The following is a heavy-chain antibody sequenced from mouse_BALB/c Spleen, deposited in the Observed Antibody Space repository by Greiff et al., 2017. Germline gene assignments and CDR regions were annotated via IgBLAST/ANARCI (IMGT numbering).Heavy chain of an antibody. Sequence: QVQLQQSGAELMKPGASVKISCKATGYTFSSYWIEWVKQRPGHGLEWIGEILPGSGSTNYNEKFKGKATFTADTSSNTAYMQLSSLTSEESAVYYCARRGGYDDQAWFAYWGQGTLVTVSA. V-gene: IGHV1-9*01. J-gene: IGHJ3*01. CDR3: ARRGGYDDQAWFAY. CDR1: GYTFSSYW. D-gene: IGHD2-2*01. CDR2: ILPGSGST.